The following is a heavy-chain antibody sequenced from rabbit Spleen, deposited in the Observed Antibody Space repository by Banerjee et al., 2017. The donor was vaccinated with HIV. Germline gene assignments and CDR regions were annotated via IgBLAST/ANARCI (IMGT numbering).Heavy chain of an antibody. J-gene: IGHJ4*01. D-gene: IGHD4-1*01. V-gene: IGHV1S40*01. Sequence: QSLEESGGDLVKPGASLTLTCIASGVSFSGSSYMCWVRQAPGKGLEWIACIEGGSSSFTYFASWAKGRFTISKTSSTTVTLQMTSLTAADTATYFCARDLAGVIGWNFNFWGPGTLVTVS. CDR2: IEGGSSSFT. CDR1: GVSFSGSSY. CDR3: ARDLAGVIGWNFNF.